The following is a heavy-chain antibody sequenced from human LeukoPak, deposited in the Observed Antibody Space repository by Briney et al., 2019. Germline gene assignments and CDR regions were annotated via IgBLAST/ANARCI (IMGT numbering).Heavy chain of an antibody. J-gene: IGHJ4*02. Sequence: TSETLSLTCTVSGGSISSGGYYWSWIRQHPGKGLEWIGYIYYSGSTYYNPSLKSRVTISVDTSKNQFSLKLSSVTAADTAVYYCARGPTDYGDYGYFDYWGQGTLVTVSS. D-gene: IGHD4-17*01. CDR3: ARGPTDYGDYGYFDY. CDR1: GGSISSGGYY. CDR2: IYYSGST. V-gene: IGHV4-31*03.